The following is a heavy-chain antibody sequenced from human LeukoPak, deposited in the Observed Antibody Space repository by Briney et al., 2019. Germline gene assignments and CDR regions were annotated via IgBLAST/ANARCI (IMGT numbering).Heavy chain of an antibody. Sequence: ASVKVSCTASGYTFTGYYMHWVRQAPGQGLEWMGWINPNSGGTNYAQKFQGRVTMTRDTSISTAYMELSRLRSDDTAVYYCARLIVVVVAAKREVWFDPWGQGTLVTVSP. CDR1: GYTFTGYY. V-gene: IGHV1-2*02. CDR3: ARLIVVVVAAKREVWFDP. CDR2: INPNSGGT. J-gene: IGHJ5*02. D-gene: IGHD2-15*01.